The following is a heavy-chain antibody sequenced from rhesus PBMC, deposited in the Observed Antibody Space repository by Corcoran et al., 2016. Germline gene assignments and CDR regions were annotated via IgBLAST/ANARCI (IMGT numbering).Heavy chain of an antibody. V-gene: IGHV4S18*01. J-gene: IGHJ4*01. CDR1: GGSIIRSHW. CDR2: IYGGRGST. CDR3: ARRLATVTLSYFDY. Sequence: QVQLQESGPGLVKPSETLSLPFAVYGGSIIRSHWWSWIRPSPGPGMEWIVYIYGGRGSTSYNPSLKSRVTISTDTSKNQFSLKLSSVTAADTAVYYCARRLATVTLSYFDYWGQGVLVTVSS. D-gene: IGHD5-36*02.